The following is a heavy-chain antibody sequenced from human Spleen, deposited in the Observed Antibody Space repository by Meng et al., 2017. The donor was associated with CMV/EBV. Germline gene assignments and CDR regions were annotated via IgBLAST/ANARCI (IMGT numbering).Heavy chain of an antibody. V-gene: IGHV1-24*01. CDR3: LTDDLCSGGDCSVAY. Sequence: ASVKVSCKVSGYSLTELSMQWVRQAPGKGLEWMGGFDPEDGETIYAQKFQGRVTMTEDTSTNTAYMELSSLRSEDRAVYYFLTDDLCSGGDCSVAYWGQGTLVTVSS. J-gene: IGHJ4*02. CDR1: GYSLTELS. CDR2: FDPEDGET. D-gene: IGHD2-21*02.